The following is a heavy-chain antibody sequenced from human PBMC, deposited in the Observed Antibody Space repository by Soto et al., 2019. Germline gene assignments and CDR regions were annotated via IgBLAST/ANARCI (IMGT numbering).Heavy chain of an antibody. CDR2: IRSKTSSETR. CDR1: GFPCTKAW. V-gene: IGHV3-15*01. J-gene: IGHJ3*02. CDR3: TTDGFTGIVGI. D-gene: IGHD3-22*01. Sequence: EVQLVESGGSLVTPGGSLRLSCAASGFPCTKAWMTWVRQAPGKGLEWVGRIRSKTSSETREYAAPVKGRFTISRDDSKNMLYLEMNSLKIEDTGVYYCTTDGFTGIVGIWGQGTMVTVSS.